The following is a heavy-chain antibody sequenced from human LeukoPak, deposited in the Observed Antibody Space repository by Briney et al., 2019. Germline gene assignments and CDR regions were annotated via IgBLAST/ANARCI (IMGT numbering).Heavy chain of an antibody. V-gene: IGHV3-7*01. CDR2: IKQDGSEK. CDR1: GFTLSNSA. Sequence: GGSLRLSCAASGFTLSNSAMTWVRQAPGKGLEWVANIKQDGSEKYYVDSVKGRFTISRDNAKNSLYLQMNSLRAEDTAVYYCAELGITMIGGVWGKGTTVTISS. CDR3: AELGITMIGGV. J-gene: IGHJ6*04. D-gene: IGHD3-10*02.